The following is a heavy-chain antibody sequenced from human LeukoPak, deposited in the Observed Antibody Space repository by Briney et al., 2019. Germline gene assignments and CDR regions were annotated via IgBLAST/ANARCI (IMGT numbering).Heavy chain of an antibody. CDR3: ARGVLRYFDWPRHFQH. D-gene: IGHD3-9*01. CDR1: GFTFSSYS. Sequence: GGSLRLSCAASGFTFSSYSMSWVRQAPGKGLEWVSVIYSGGSTYYADSVKGRFTISRDNSKNTLYLQMNSLRAEDTAVYYCARGVLRYFDWPRHFQHWGQGTLVTVSS. CDR2: IYSGGST. J-gene: IGHJ1*01. V-gene: IGHV3-53*01.